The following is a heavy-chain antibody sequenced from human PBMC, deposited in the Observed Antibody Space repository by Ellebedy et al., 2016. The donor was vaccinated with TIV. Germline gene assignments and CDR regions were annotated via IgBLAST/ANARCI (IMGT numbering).Heavy chain of an antibody. J-gene: IGHJ2*01. D-gene: IGHD6-25*01. V-gene: IGHV4-59*11. CDR1: GGSLTNHF. Sequence: MPSETLSLTCTVAGGSLTNHFWSWNRQPPGKGLEWIASIYYNGTTNYNPSLKSGVTISVDTSKNQLSLTLMSSVSAADTAVYYCARVAITAAVGGGYFDLWGRGALVTVSS. CDR2: IYYNGTT. CDR3: ARVAITAAVGGGYFDL.